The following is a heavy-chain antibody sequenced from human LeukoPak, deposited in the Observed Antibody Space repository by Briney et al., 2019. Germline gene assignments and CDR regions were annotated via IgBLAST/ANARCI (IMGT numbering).Heavy chain of an antibody. V-gene: IGHV3-74*01. D-gene: IGHD2-15*01. CDR3: ARKPVAATPDYFDY. CDR1: GFTFSSYW. Sequence: PGGSLRLSCAASGFTFSSYWMHWVRQAPGKGLVWVSRINSDGRSISYADSVKGRFTISRDNAKNTPYLQMNSLGAEDTAVYYCARKPVAATPDYFDYWGQGTLVTVSS. CDR2: INSDGRSI. J-gene: IGHJ4*02.